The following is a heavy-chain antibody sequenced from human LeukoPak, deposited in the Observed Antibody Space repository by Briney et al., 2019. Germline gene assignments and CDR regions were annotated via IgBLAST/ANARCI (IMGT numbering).Heavy chain of an antibody. Sequence: PGTSLRLSCAASGFTFSDYAMHWVRQAPGKGLEWVPVIAYGGTYTHHADSLKGRFTISRDNSRDTLYLQINSLRPEDTALYYCARNKAITAFFGMDVWGQGTTIIVSS. J-gene: IGHJ6*02. CDR3: ARNKAITAFFGMDV. D-gene: IGHD2/OR15-2a*01. CDR2: IAYGGTYT. V-gene: IGHV3-30*03. CDR1: GFTFSDYA.